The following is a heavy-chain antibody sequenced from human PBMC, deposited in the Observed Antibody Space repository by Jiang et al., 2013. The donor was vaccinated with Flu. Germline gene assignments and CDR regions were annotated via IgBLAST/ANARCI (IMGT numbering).Heavy chain of an antibody. Sequence: KGLEWIGYIYYSGSTYXNPSLKSRVTISVDTSKNQFSLKLSSVTAADTAVYYCARIITMVRGVITVNWFDPWGQGTLVTVSS. CDR2: IYYSGST. CDR3: ARIITMVRGVITVNWFDP. D-gene: IGHD3-10*01. J-gene: IGHJ5*02. V-gene: IGHV4-30-4*07.